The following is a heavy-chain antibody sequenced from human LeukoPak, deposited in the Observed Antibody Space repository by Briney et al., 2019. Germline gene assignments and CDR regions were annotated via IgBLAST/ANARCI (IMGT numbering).Heavy chain of an antibody. V-gene: IGHV3-23*01. CDR3: AKDANYFDSGSYLIPFDF. J-gene: IGHJ4*02. CDR1: GFTFSRNA. CDR2: ISGNGVGT. D-gene: IGHD3-22*01. Sequence: GGSLRLSCAASGFTFSRNAMNWVRHAPRKGLEWVASISGNGVGTYYADSVKGRFNISRDNSKNTLYLQMNSLRTEDTAVYHCAKDANYFDSGSYLIPFDFWGQGTLVTVSS.